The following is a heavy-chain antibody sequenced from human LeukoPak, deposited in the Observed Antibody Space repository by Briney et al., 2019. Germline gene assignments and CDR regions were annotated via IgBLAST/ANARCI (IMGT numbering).Heavy chain of an antibody. D-gene: IGHD3-22*01. CDR1: GYTFTIYG. J-gene: IGHJ4*02. CDR2: ISAYNGNT. Sequence: GASVRVSSKASGYTFTIYGISWVRQAPGQGGEWMGWISAYNGNTNYAQKLQGRVTMTTDTSTSTAYMELRSLRSDDSAVYYCARVPYYYDSSGYAGGYWGQGTLVTVSS. CDR3: ARVPYYYDSSGYAGGY. V-gene: IGHV1-18*01.